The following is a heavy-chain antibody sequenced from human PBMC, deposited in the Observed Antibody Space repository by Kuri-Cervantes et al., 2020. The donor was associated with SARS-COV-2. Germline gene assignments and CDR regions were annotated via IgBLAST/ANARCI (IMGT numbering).Heavy chain of an antibody. J-gene: IGHJ2*01. V-gene: IGHV4-34*01. CDR2: INHSGST. CDR3: ARAELGLGWFFDL. Sequence: GSLRLSCAVYGGSFSDYYWSWVRQPPGKGLEWIGEINHSGSTNYNPSLKSRVTISGDTSKNQFSLRLSSVTAADTAVYYCARAELGLGWFFDLWGRGTLVTVSS. CDR1: GGSFSDYY. D-gene: IGHD6-13*01.